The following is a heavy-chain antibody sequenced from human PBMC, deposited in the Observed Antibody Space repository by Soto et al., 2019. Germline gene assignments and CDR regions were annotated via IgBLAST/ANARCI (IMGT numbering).Heavy chain of an antibody. CDR3: AKGGAIVAAGTRVYLNNAMDV. V-gene: IGHV1-2*02. J-gene: IGHJ6*02. D-gene: IGHD1-26*01. CDR1: GYTFTGYY. Sequence: AASVKVSCKASGYTFTGYYVHWVRQAPGQGLEWMGWINPNSGDTYLAPRFQGRVTMNRDTSIGTAYMELRGLTSDDTAEYYCAKGGAIVAAGTRVYLNNAMDVWGQGTTVTVSS. CDR2: INPNSGDT.